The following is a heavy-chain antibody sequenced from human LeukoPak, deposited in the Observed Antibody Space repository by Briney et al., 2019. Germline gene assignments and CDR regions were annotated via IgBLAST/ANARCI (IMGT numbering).Heavy chain of an antibody. Sequence: SETLSLTCAVSGGSFSANYWSWIRQPPGGGLEWIAEIYPSGATQYNPPLTGRVTLSPDRSQSHFSLGLSPVTAADTAGYYCAGYQLWVKNDVWGPGTPGTVS. CDR2: IYPSGAT. CDR1: GGSFSANY. D-gene: IGHD2-21*01. J-gene: IGHJ6*01. CDR3: AGYQLWVKNDV. V-gene: IGHV4-34*01.